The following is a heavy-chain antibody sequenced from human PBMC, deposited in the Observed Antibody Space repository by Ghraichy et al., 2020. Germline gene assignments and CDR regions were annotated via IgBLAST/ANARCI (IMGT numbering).Heavy chain of an antibody. CDR3: AKKLGSSLVSGFDY. D-gene: IGHD3-3*01. Sequence: GGSLRLSCAASGFTFSSNVMTWVRQVPGKGLEWVSYISGSGVSTYYADSVKGRFTISRDNSKNTLYLQMNTLRAEDTAVYYCAKKLGSSLVSGFDYWGQGTV. CDR2: ISGSGVST. J-gene: IGHJ4*02. CDR1: GFTFSSNV. V-gene: IGHV3-23*01.